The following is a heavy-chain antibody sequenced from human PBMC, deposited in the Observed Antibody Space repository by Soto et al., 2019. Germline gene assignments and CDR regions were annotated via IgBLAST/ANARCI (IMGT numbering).Heavy chain of an antibody. CDR2: IYSGGST. J-gene: IGHJ4*02. D-gene: IGHD5-18*01. Sequence: GGSLRLSCAASGFTVSSNYMSWVRQAPGKGLEWVSVIYSGGSTYYADSVKGRFTISRDNSKNTLYLQMNSLRAEDTAVYYCVRAERGYSYGYSDWGQGALVTVSS. CDR1: GFTVSSNY. CDR3: VRAERGYSYGYSD. V-gene: IGHV3-53*01.